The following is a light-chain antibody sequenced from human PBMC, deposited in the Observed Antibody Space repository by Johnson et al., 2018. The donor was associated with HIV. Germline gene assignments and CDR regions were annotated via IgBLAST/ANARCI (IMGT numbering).Light chain of an antibody. J-gene: IGLJ1*01. Sequence: QSVLTQPPSVSAAPGQKVTISCSGSSSNIGINYVSWFQQLPGTAPKLLIYDNDKRPSGIPDRFSGSKSGTSANLGIPGLQTGDAADYYCETWDSRLSGYYVFGSGTRLTVL. CDR3: ETWDSRLSGYYV. CDR2: DND. CDR1: SSNIGINY. V-gene: IGLV1-51*01.